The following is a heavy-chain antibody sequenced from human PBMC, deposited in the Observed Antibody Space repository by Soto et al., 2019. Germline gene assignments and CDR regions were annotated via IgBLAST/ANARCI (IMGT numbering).Heavy chain of an antibody. Sequence: GGSLRLSCAASGFTFSSYSMNWVRQAPGKGLEWVSYISSSSSTIYYADSVKGRFTISRDNAKNTLYLQMNSLRAEDTAVYYCAKEKISTSCCNWFDPWGQGTLVTVSS. V-gene: IGHV3-48*01. CDR2: ISSSSSTI. CDR1: GFTFSSYS. CDR3: AKEKISTSCCNWFDP. J-gene: IGHJ5*02. D-gene: IGHD2-2*01.